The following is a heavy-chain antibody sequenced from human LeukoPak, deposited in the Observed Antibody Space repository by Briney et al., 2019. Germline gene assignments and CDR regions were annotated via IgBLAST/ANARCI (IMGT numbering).Heavy chain of an antibody. CDR1: GASISNYY. Sequence: SETLSLTCTVSGASISNYYWSWIRQPSGKGLEWIGYIYYTGRTNFNPSLKSRVTMSVDTSKNQLSLKLSSVTAADTAVYYCARDIGSGPVDVWGQGTTVTVSS. J-gene: IGHJ6*02. CDR2: IYYTGRT. V-gene: IGHV4-59*01. CDR3: ARDIGSGPVDV. D-gene: IGHD3-10*01.